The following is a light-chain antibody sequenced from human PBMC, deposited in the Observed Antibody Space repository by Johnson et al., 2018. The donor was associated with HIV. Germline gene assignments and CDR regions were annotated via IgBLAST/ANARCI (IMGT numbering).Light chain of an antibody. CDR1: SSNIGNNY. Sequence: QSALTQPPSVSAAPGQKVTISCSGSSSNIGNNYVSWYQQLPGTAPKLLIYDNNRRPSGIPDRFSGSKSGTSATLGLTGLQTGDAADYYCGTWDNSLSGTYVFGTGTKVTVL. V-gene: IGLV1-51*01. CDR2: DNN. J-gene: IGLJ1*01. CDR3: GTWDNSLSGTYV.